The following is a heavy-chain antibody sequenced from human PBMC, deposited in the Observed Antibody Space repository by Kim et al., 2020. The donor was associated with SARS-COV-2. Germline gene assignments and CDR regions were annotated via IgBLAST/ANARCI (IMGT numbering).Heavy chain of an antibody. CDR2: DK. Sequence: DKNYSTSMKTRLTISKDTSKNQVVLTMTNMDPVDTATYYCARMAYSSGYDYWGQGTLVTVSS. D-gene: IGHD6-19*01. CDR3: ARMAYSSGYDY. J-gene: IGHJ4*02. V-gene: IGHV2-70*01.